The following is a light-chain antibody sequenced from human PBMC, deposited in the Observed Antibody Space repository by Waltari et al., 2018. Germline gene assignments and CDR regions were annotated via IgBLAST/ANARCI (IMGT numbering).Light chain of an antibody. CDR3: QQADSLPLT. Sequence: DIQMTQSPSSVSASVGDRVTITCRASQGMNKWLVWYQQKPGEAPNFRITGESSVPNGVTPRLSGRRSGPDFTLIISSLQPEDFATYYCQQADSLPLTFGGGTKVEVK. V-gene: IGKV1-12*01. CDR1: QGMNKW. J-gene: IGKJ4*01. CDR2: GES.